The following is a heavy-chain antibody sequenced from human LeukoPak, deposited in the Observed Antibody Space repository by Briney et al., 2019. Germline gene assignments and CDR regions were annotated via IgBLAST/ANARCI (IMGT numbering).Heavy chain of an antibody. J-gene: IGHJ6*03. CDR3: ATGERQNYDFWSGSFSSRYGPRGNYMDV. V-gene: IGHV4-34*01. D-gene: IGHD3-3*01. CDR2: INHSGST. Sequence: ASETLSLTCAVYGGSFSGYYWSWIRQPPGKGLEWIGEINHSGSTNYNPSLKSRVTISVDTSKNQFSLKLSSVTAADTAVYYCATGERQNYDFWSGSFSSRYGPRGNYMDVWGKGTTVTVSS. CDR1: GGSFSGYY.